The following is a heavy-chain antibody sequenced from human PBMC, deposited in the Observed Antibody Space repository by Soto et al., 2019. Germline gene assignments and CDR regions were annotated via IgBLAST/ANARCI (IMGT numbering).Heavy chain of an antibody. Sequence: QVQLQESGPGLVKPSETLSLTCTVSGGSISSYYWSWIRQPPGKGLEWIGYIYYSGSTNYNPSLKSRVTISVDTSKNQFSLKLSSVTAADTAVYYCARHYDILTGYAWFDPWGQGTLVTVSS. D-gene: IGHD3-9*01. J-gene: IGHJ5*02. CDR2: IYYSGST. V-gene: IGHV4-59*08. CDR1: GGSISSYY. CDR3: ARHYDILTGYAWFDP.